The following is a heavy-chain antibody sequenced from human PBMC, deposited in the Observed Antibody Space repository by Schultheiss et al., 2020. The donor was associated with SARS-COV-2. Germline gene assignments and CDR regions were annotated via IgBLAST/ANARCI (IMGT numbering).Heavy chain of an antibody. CDR1: GGSISSYY. J-gene: IGHJ4*02. CDR2: INHSGST. CDR3: ARKDGGQILN. V-gene: IGHV4-59*01. D-gene: IGHD4-23*01. Sequence: GSLRLSCTVSGGSISSYYWSWIRQHPGKGLEWIGEINHSGSTNYNPSLKSRVTISVDTSKNQFSLNLSSVTAADTAVYYCARKDGGQILNWGQGTLVTVSS.